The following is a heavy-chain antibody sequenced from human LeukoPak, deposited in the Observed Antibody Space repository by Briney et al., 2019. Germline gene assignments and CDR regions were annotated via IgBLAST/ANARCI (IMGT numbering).Heavy chain of an antibody. Sequence: PGGSVPLSCAASAFTFGSYSMQWVGQAPGKGLEWVALISYDGSNEYYADSVKGRFTISRDSSKNTLYLQMNSLRAEDTAVYYCARDGDSANYYPDYWGQGTLVTVSS. CDR2: ISYDGSNE. V-gene: IGHV3-30-3*01. D-gene: IGHD1-26*01. J-gene: IGHJ4*02. CDR3: ARDGDSANYYPDY. CDR1: AFTFGSYS.